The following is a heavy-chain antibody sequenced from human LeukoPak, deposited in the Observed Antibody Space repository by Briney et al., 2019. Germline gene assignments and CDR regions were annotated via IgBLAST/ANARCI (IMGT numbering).Heavy chain of an antibody. CDR2: ISAYNGNT. J-gene: IGHJ6*02. CDR3: ARDYGTGTHVRMDV. D-gene: IGHD1-7*01. CDR1: GYTFTSYG. Sequence: ASVKVSCTASGYTFTSYGISWVRQAPGQGLEWMGWISAYNGNTNYAQKLQGRVTMTTDTSTSTAYMELRSLRSDDTAVYYCARDYGTGTHVRMDVWGQGTTVTVSS. V-gene: IGHV1-18*01.